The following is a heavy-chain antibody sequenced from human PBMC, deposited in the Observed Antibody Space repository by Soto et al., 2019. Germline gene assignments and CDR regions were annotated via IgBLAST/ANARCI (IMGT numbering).Heavy chain of an antibody. Sequence: PGGSLRLSCAASGFTFSSYWMHWVRQAPGKGPVWVSRINPDGSATNYADSVKGRFTIPRDNAKNTLYLQMNSLRAEDTAVFYCGRGGSDSPMAPGYWGQGTLVTVSS. V-gene: IGHV3-74*01. CDR3: GRGGSDSPMAPGY. J-gene: IGHJ4*02. CDR1: GFTFSSYW. D-gene: IGHD5-18*01. CDR2: INPDGSAT.